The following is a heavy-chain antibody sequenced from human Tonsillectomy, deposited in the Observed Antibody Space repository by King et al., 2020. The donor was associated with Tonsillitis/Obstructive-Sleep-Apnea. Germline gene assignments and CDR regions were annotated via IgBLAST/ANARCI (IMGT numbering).Heavy chain of an antibody. CDR2: IIGSGGST. CDR1: GFTFSSYA. J-gene: IGHJ3*02. V-gene: IGHV3-23*04. CDR3: AKPPPRYCSSTSCYTGDDAFDI. Sequence: VQLVESGGGLVQPGGSLILSCAASGFTFSSYAMSWVRQSPGKGLEWGSAIIGSGGSTYCEDSGKGRFTISRDNSKNTLYLQMNSLGAEDTAVYYCAKPPPRYCSSTSCYTGDDAFDIWGQGTMVTVSS. D-gene: IGHD2-2*02.